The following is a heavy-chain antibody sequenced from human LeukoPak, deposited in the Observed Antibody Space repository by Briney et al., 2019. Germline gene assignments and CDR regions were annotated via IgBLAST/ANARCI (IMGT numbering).Heavy chain of an antibody. D-gene: IGHD2-2*01. Sequence: GGAVRLSCEATGFTFSYYDMSWVRQAPGKGLEWVASITLSGGSTFYADSVKDRFTISRDNSKNTLYLQMNSLSAEDTAVYYCAKRGNPAVGHHYLDVWGKGTTVSVSS. CDR3: AKRGNPAVGHHYLDV. CDR1: GFTFSYYD. V-gene: IGHV3-23*01. CDR2: ITLSGGST. J-gene: IGHJ6*03.